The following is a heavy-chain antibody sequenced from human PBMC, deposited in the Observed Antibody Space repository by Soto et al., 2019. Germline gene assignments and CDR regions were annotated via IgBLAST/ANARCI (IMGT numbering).Heavy chain of an antibody. J-gene: IGHJ6*03. CDR3: ARGEGVVVVAATLRYYYYYMDV. V-gene: IGHV4-34*01. CDR2: INHSGST. CDR1: GGSFSGYY. D-gene: IGHD2-15*01. Sequence: QVQLQQWGAGLLKPSETLSLTCAVYGGSFSGYYWSWIRQPPGKGLEWIGEINHSGSTNYNPSLKSRVPRSVDTSKNQFSLKLSSVTAADTAVYYCARGEGVVVVAATLRYYYYYMDVWGKGTTVTVSS.